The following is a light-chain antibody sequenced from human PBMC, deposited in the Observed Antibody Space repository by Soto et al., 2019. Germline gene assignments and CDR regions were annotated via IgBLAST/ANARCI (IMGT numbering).Light chain of an antibody. Sequence: EIGLTHSQGFLPLSPGERATLSSRASQGVDSSSFAWYHQKPGQAPSLLIYGASKRATGIPDRFSGSGSGTDFTLTISRLEPEDFAVYYCQQYVSSVTFGQGTKVEIK. CDR3: QQYVSSVT. CDR1: QGVDSSS. V-gene: IGKV3-20*01. CDR2: GAS. J-gene: IGKJ1*01.